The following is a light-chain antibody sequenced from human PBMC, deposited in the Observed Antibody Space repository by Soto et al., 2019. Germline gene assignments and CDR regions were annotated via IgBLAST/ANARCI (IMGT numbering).Light chain of an antibody. CDR3: QQYKSFSLT. V-gene: IGKV1-5*03. Sequence: DIQMTQSPSTLSASVGDRVTITCRASQSIDSWLAWYQQKPGKAPKLLIYKTSNLESGVPSRLSGSGSGTEFSLTISSLQPDDFATYYCQQYKSFSLTFGGGTRVEVK. CDR1: QSIDSW. J-gene: IGKJ4*01. CDR2: KTS.